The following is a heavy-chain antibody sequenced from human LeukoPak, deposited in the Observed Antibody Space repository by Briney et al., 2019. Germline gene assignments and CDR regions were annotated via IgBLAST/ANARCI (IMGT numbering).Heavy chain of an antibody. D-gene: IGHD6-19*01. CDR2: SSSIYR. Sequence: GGSLRLSCAASAFTFSSYSMSSSSIYRYYADSVKGRFTISRDNAKNSLYLQMNSLRAEDTAVYYCVGSSGWWGFDYWGQGTLVTVSS. J-gene: IGHJ4*02. V-gene: IGHV3-21*01. CDR3: VGSSGWWGFDY. CDR1: AFTFSSYS.